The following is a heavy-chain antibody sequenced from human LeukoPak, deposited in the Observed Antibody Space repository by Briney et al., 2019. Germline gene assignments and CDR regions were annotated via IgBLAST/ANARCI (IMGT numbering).Heavy chain of an antibody. CDR2: ITPNSGGT. Sequence: ASVKLSCKASGYTFTGYYMHWVRQAPGQGLEWMGWITPNSGGTNYAQKFQGRVTMTRDTSISTAYMELSRLRSDDTAVYYCASKAVYAIPDFYYYYGMDVWGQGTTVTVSS. J-gene: IGHJ6*02. D-gene: IGHD2-8*01. V-gene: IGHV1-2*02. CDR3: ASKAVYAIPDFYYYYGMDV. CDR1: GYTFTGYY.